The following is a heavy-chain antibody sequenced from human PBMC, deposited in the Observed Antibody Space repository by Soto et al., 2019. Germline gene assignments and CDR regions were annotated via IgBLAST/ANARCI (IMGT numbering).Heavy chain of an antibody. CDR3: ARAHISSEGYYFDY. CDR2: VYHSGST. Sequence: XETLALTCGVSGYSISSGSYWGWIRQPPVKGLEWIGSVYHSGSTYYNPSLKSRVTISVDTSKNQFSLKLSSVTAADTAVYYCARAHISSEGYYFDYWGQGPLVTVSS. V-gene: IGHV4-38-2*01. CDR1: GYSISSGSY. J-gene: IGHJ4*02. D-gene: IGHD6-6*01.